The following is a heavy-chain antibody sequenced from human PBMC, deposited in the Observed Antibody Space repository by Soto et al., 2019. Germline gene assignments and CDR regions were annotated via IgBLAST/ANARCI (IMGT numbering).Heavy chain of an antibody. V-gene: IGHV3-30-3*01. J-gene: IGHJ4*02. D-gene: IGHD4-4*01. CDR1: GFSFNNFA. CDR2: ISYDGSTK. Sequence: PWGSLRLSCVSSGFSFNNFAMYWVRQAPGKGLEWVALISYDGSTKYADSVKGRFTVSRDNSKNTQYLQMNSLRDEDTAVYYCATSTSVTFDSWGQGTLVTVSS. CDR3: ATSTSVTFDS.